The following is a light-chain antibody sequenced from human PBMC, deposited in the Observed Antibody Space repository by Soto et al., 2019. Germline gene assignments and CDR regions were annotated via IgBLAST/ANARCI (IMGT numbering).Light chain of an antibody. V-gene: IGLV2-14*01. Sequence: QLVLTQPASVSGSPGQSITISCTGTSSDVGGYNYVSWYQHHPGKAPKLIIYEVSNRPSGVSNRFSGSKSGNTASLTISGLQAEDETDYYCSSYSSGSTLVLFGGGTKLTVL. CDR3: SSYSSGSTLVL. CDR2: EVS. CDR1: SSDVGGYNY. J-gene: IGLJ2*01.